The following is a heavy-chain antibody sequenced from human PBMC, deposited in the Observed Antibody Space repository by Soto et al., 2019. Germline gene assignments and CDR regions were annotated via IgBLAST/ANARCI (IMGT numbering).Heavy chain of an antibody. V-gene: IGHV4-34*01. CDR1: GGSFSGYY. CDR3: ARGSSWYGYYYMDV. Sequence: PSETLSLTCAVYGGSFSGYYCSWIRQPPGKGLEWIGEINHSGSTNYNPSLKSRVTISVDTSKNQFSLKLSSVTAADTAVYYYARGSSWYGYYYMDVWGKGTTVTVSS. CDR2: INHSGST. J-gene: IGHJ6*03. D-gene: IGHD6-13*01.